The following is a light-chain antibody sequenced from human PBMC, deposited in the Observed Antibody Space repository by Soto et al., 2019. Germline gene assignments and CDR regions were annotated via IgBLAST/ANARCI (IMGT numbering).Light chain of an antibody. V-gene: IGKV1-33*01. CDR3: QQYDNLPRT. Sequence: DIQRTQSPSSLSASVGDRVTITCQASQDSSNYLNWYQQKPGKAPKLLIYDAANLEPRVPSRFSGSGSGTDVTFTISSLQPEDIATCYCQQYDNLPRTFGRGTKVDIK. CDR2: DAA. CDR1: QDSSNY. J-gene: IGKJ3*01.